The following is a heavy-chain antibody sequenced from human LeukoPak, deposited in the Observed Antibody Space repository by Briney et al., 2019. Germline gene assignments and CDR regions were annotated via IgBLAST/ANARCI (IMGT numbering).Heavy chain of an antibody. V-gene: IGHV1-8*03. CDR3: AIGHYDVWSGYYGYFYYYYMDV. CDR1: GYTFTSYD. Sequence: ASVKVSCKASGYTFTSYDINWVRQATGQGLEWMGWMNPNRGNTGYAQKFQGRVTINRNISICTAYMELSSLRSEDSAVYYCAIGHYDVWSGYYGYFYYYYMDVWGKGTTVTVSS. J-gene: IGHJ6*03. CDR2: MNPNRGNT. D-gene: IGHD3-3*01.